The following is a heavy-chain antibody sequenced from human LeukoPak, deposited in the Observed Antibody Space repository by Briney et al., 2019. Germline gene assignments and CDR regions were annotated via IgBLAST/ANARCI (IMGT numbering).Heavy chain of an antibody. J-gene: IGHJ4*02. V-gene: IGHV3-23*01. CDR1: GFTFNNYA. CDR3: AKDEVRGVMARPTYFDY. Sequence: GGSLRLSCAASGFTFNNYAMTWVRQAPGKGPEWVSRISDSGGSTHYADSVKGRFTISRDNSKKTLYLQMNSLRAEDTAVYYCAKDEVRGVMARPTYFDYWGQGTLVTVSS. D-gene: IGHD3-10*01. CDR2: ISDSGGST.